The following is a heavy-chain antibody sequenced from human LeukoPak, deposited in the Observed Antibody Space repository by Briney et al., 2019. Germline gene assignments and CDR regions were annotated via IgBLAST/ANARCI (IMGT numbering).Heavy chain of an antibody. CDR1: GYSFTSYW. Sequence: GESLKISCRGSGYSFTSYWIGWGRQMPGKGLEWRGIIYPGDSDTRYSPSFQGQVTISADKSTTTATLQWSSLKASDTAMYFCARLVPEWELLRRAAFDIWGQGTMVTVSS. CDR2: IYPGDSDT. CDR3: ARLVPEWELLRRAAFDI. V-gene: IGHV5-51*01. J-gene: IGHJ3*02. D-gene: IGHD1-26*01.